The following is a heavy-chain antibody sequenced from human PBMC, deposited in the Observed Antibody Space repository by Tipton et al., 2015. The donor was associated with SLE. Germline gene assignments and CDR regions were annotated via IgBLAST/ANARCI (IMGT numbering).Heavy chain of an antibody. CDR3: AKGFGQGYCSGGSCFDAFDI. J-gene: IGHJ3*02. V-gene: IGHV3-30*04. Sequence: SLRLSCAASGFTFSSYAMHWVRQAPGKGLEWVAVISYDGSNKYYADSVKGRFTISRDNSKNTLYLQMNSLRAEDTALYYCAKGFGQGYCSGGSCFDAFDIWGQGTMVTVSS. D-gene: IGHD2-15*01. CDR2: ISYDGSNK. CDR1: GFTFSSYA.